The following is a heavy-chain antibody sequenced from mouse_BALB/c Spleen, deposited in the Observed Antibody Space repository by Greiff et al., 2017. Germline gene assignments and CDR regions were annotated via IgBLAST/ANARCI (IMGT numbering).Heavy chain of an antibody. CDR2: ISYDGSN. J-gene: IGHJ1*01. CDR3: ATGSSLYWYFDV. V-gene: IGHV3-6*02. D-gene: IGHD1-1*01. Sequence: EVQLQQSGPGLVKPSQSLSLTCSVTGYSITSGYYWNWIRQFPGNKLEWMGYISYDGSNNYNPSLKNRISITRDTSKNQFFLKLNSVTTEDTATYYCATGSSLYWYFDVWGAGTTVTVSS. CDR1: GYSITSGYY.